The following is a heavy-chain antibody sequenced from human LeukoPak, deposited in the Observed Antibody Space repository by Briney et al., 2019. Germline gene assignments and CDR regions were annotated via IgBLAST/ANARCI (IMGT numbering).Heavy chain of an antibody. J-gene: IGHJ3*02. D-gene: IGHD3-10*01. CDR3: ARDLTMVRPPGAFDS. V-gene: IGHV4-59*01. CDR2: IYYSGST. CDR1: GGSISSYY. Sequence: SETLSLTCTVSGGSISSYYWSWIRQPPGKGLEWIGYIYYSGSTNYNPSLKSRVTISVDTSKNQFSLKLSSVTAADTAVYYCARDLTMVRPPGAFDSWGQGTMVTVSS.